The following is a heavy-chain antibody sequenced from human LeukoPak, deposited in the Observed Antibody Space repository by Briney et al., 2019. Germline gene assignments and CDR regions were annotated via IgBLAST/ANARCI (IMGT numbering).Heavy chain of an antibody. Sequence: ASVKVSCKVSGYTLTKLSMHWVRQAPGKGLEWMGGFDPEDGETIYAQKFQGRVTMTEDTSTDTAYMELSSLRSEDAAVYYCAIRTTGSYSKHFDYWGQGTLVTVSS. J-gene: IGHJ4*02. CDR1: GYTLTKLS. CDR3: AIRTTGSYSKHFDY. V-gene: IGHV1-24*01. CDR2: FDPEDGET. D-gene: IGHD1-26*01.